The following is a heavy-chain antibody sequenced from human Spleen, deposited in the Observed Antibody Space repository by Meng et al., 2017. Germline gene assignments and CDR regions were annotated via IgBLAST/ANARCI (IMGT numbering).Heavy chain of an antibody. V-gene: IGHV4-34*01. J-gene: IGHJ4*02. CDR1: GGSFSDSY. Sequence: QVQLQQWGAGLLKPSETPSLTCVVSGGSFSDSYWSWIRQPPGKGLEWIGEINHSGSTNYNPSLESRATISVDTSQNNLSLKLSSVTAADSAVYYCARGPTTMAHDFDYWGQGTLVTVSS. D-gene: IGHD4-11*01. CDR2: INHSGST. CDR3: ARGPTTMAHDFDY.